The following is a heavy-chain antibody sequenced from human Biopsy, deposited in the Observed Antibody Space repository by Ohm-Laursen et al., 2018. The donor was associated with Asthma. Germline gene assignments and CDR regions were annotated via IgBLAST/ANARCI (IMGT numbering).Heavy chain of an antibody. CDR2: NHYSGYT. J-gene: IGHJ6*02. D-gene: IGHD1-26*01. CDR3: ARGRTSRLSQWELLVSGGKRARCGYGMDV. V-gene: IGHV4-59*12. Sequence: TLSLTCAVYGGSFSSNYWSWIRQPPGKGLEWLGDNHYSGYTNYNPSLRSRVTQSGDTSKNQFSLRLISVTAADTAVYYCARGRTSRLSQWELLVSGGKRARCGYGMDVWGQGTPVTVSS. CDR1: GGSFSSNY.